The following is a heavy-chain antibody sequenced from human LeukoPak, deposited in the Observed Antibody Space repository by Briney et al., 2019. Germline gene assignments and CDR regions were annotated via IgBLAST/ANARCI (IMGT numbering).Heavy chain of an antibody. CDR3: ARDGPVGADAFDI. J-gene: IGHJ3*02. CDR1: GGSISSYY. Sequence: PSETLSLTCTVSGGSISSYYWSWIRQPPGKGLEWIGYIYYSGSTNYNPSLKSRVTISVDTSKNQFSLKLSSVTAADTAVYYCARDGPVGADAFDIWGQGTMVTVSS. CDR2: IYYSGST. V-gene: IGHV4-59*12. D-gene: IGHD1-26*01.